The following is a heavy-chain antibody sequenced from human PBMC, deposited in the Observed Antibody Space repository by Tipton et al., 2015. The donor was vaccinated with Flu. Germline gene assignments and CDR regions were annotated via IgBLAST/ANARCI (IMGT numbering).Heavy chain of an antibody. CDR3: ARDYDILTGPGAFDI. V-gene: IGHV4-39*07. D-gene: IGHD3-9*01. CDR1: GGSISSSSYY. CDR2: IYYSGST. Sequence: TLSLTCTVSGGSISSSSYYWGWIRQPPGKGLEWIGSIYYSGSTYYNPSLKSQVTISVDTSKNQFSLKLSSVTAADTAVYYCARDYDILTGPGAFDIWGQGTMVTVSS. J-gene: IGHJ3*02.